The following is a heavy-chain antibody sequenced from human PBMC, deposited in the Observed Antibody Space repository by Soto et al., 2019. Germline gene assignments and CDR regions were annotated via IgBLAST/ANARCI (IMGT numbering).Heavy chain of an antibody. CDR3: AKALRRIVCNWNCFDY. CDR1: GFTFSSYA. D-gene: IGHD1-7*01. CDR2: ISGSGGST. Sequence: GGSLRLSCAASGFTFSSYAMSWVRQAPGKGLEWVSAISGSGGSTYYADSVKGRFTISRDNSKNTLYLQMNSLRAEDTAVYYCAKALRRIVCNWNCFDYWGQGTLVTVSS. J-gene: IGHJ4*02. V-gene: IGHV3-23*01.